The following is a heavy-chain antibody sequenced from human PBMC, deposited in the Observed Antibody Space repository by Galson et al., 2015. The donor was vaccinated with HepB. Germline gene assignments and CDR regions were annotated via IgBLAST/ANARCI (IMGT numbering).Heavy chain of an antibody. CDR3: AVTYYNDSSGYYLFDY. CDR2: IYYSGST. Sequence: SETLSLTCTVSGGSISSYYWSWIRQPPGKGLEWIGYIYYSGSTNYNPSLKSRVTISVDTSKNQFSLKLSSVTAADTAVYYCAVTYYNDSSGYYLFDYWGQGTLVTVAS. CDR1: GGSISSYY. V-gene: IGHV4-59*01. D-gene: IGHD3-22*01. J-gene: IGHJ4*02.